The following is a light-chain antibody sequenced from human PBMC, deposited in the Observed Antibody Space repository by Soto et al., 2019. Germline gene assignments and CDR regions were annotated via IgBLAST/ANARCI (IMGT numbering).Light chain of an antibody. V-gene: IGKV3-11*01. CDR2: DTS. Sequence: ETVMTQSPVTLSVSPGYTSTLSCRASQRVSSHLAWYRQTPGQAPRLLIYDTSNRATGVPPRFSGSRSGTDLTLTISSVEPEDFAVFYCHQRNTFGQGTRREIK. CDR1: QRVSSH. CDR3: HQRNT. J-gene: IGKJ5*01.